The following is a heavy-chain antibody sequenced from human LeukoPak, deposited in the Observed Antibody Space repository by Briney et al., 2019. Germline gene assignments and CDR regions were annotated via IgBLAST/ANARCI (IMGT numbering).Heavy chain of an antibody. V-gene: IGHV3-21*01. D-gene: IGHD2-8*02. CDR3: ARGRDFTGGVCGNWFDP. Sequence: PGGSLRLSCAASGFTFSSYSMNWVRQAPGKGLEWVSSISSSSSYIYYADSVKGRFTISRDNAKNSLYLQMNSLRAEDTAVYYFARGRDFTGGVCGNWFDPWGQGTLVTVSS. J-gene: IGHJ5*02. CDR2: ISSSSSYI. CDR1: GFTFSSYS.